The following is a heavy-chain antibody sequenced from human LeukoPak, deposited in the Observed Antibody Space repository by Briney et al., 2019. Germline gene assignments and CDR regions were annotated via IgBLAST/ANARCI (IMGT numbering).Heavy chain of an antibody. CDR1: GGSIRSYY. CDR2: IYYSGSA. J-gene: IGHJ4*02. D-gene: IGHD6-6*01. CDR3: ARLLPIAGRTARFDY. V-gene: IGHV4-59*08. Sequence: SETLSLTCTVSGGSIRSYYWTWIRQPPGQGLEWIAYIYYSGSANYNPSLKSRVTISVDTSKHQFSLTLRSVTAADTAIYYCARLLPIAGRTARFDYWGQGTLVTVSS.